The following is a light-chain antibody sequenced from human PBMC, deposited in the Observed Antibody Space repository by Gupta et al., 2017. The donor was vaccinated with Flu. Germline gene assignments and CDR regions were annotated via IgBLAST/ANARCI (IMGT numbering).Light chain of an antibody. CDR3: QQSNSIPLT. CDR2: ASP. J-gene: IGKJ4*01. CDR1: QTISSN. Sequence: DIQMTQSPSSLPASVGDRVTITCRASQTISSNLNWYQQKPGRGPKLLIYASPSLQSGVPSRFSGSGYGTDFTLTISSLQPEDFATYYCQQSNSIPLTFGGGTKVEIK. V-gene: IGKV1-39*01.